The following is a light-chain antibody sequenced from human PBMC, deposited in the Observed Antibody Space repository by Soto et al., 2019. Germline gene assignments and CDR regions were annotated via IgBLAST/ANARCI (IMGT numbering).Light chain of an antibody. V-gene: IGLV1-44*01. J-gene: IGLJ3*02. CDR3: AAWDDSLNGWV. CDR2: SDN. CDR1: SSNIGSET. Sequence: QSVLTHPPSASGTPGQRVTISCSGSSSNIGSETVNWYQQLPGTAPTLLIYSDNQRPSGVPDRFSGSKSGTSASLAISGLQSEDEADYYCAAWDDSLNGWVFGGGTKLTVL.